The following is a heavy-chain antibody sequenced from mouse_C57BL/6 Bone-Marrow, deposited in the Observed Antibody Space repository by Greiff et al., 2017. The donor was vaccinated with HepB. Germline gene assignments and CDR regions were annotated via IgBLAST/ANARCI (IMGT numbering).Heavy chain of an antibody. Sequence: EVQRVESGGDLVKPGGSLKLSCAASGFTFSSYGMSWVRQTPDKRLEWVATISSGGSNTYYPDSVKGRVTISRDKAKNTLYLQMTSLKSEDTDMYSCARIISTTVVATGNFDVWGTGPTATASS. D-gene: IGHD1-1*01. CDR2: ISSGGSNT. CDR1: GFTFSSYG. V-gene: IGHV5-6*01. J-gene: IGHJ1*03. CDR3: ARIISTTVVATGNFDV.